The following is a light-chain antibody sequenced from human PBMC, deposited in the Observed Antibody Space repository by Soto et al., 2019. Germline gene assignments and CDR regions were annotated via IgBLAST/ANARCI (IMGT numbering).Light chain of an antibody. V-gene: IGLV2-14*01. J-gene: IGLJ1*01. CDR1: SSDVGAYNY. Sequence: SALTQPASVYGSPGQSITISCTGSSSDVGAYNYVSWYQQYPGNAPKLIIYEVNYRPSEVPHRFSGSKSGNTATLTISGLQAEDEAEYYCSSYTNTYTYVFGPGTKGTDL. CDR2: EVN. CDR3: SSYTNTYTYV.